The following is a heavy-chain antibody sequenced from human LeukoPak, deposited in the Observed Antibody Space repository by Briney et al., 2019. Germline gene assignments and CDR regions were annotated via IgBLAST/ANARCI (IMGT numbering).Heavy chain of an antibody. CDR3: ARDFLGAADGTPSFDY. V-gene: IGHV1-2*02. CDR2: INPNSGGT. D-gene: IGHD6-13*01. Sequence: GASVKVSCKASGYTFTGYYMHWVRQAPGQGLEWMGWINPNSGGTNDAQKFQGRVTMTRDTSISTAYMELSRLRSDDTAVYYCARDFLGAADGTPSFDYWGQGTLVTVSS. J-gene: IGHJ4*02. CDR1: GYTFTGYY.